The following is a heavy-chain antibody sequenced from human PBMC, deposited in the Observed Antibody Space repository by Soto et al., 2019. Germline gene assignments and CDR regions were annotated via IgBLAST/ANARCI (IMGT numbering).Heavy chain of an antibody. D-gene: IGHD1-1*01. CDR2: ISIRGGDE. Sequence: QVQLVESGGGVVQPGKSLRLSCAASGFTCSSYAMHWARQAPGKGLEWVTVISIRGGDEYYAESVRGRFTISRDDSKNTLYLQIDSLRVEDTAVYYCARGTIVARQHLDYWGQGTLVTVSS. J-gene: IGHJ4*02. V-gene: IGHV3-30*03. CDR1: GFTCSSYA. CDR3: ARGTIVARQHLDY.